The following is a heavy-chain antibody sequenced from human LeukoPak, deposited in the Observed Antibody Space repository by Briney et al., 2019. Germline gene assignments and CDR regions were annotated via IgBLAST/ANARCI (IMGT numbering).Heavy chain of an antibody. CDR1: GFIFNTYP. V-gene: IGHV3-23*01. D-gene: IGHD3-22*01. J-gene: IGHJ6*02. CDR3: AKDRYDTSVWPYYYAMDV. CDR2: ITGSSDSV. Sequence: GGSLRLSCAASGFIFNTYPMTWVRQAPGKGLEWGSYITGSSDSVYYADAVKGRFTISRDNSKNTLYLQMNSLRAEDTAIYYCAKDRYDTSVWPYYYAMDVWGQGTTVIVSS.